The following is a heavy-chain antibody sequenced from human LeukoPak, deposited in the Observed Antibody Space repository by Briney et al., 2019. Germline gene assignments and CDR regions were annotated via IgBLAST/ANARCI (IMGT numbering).Heavy chain of an antibody. CDR1: GFTFSSDS. Sequence: GGSLRLSCAASGFTFSSDSMNWVRQAPGKGLEWVSSISSSSYIYYADSVKGRFTFSRDNAKNPLYLQMTSLRPQDTAVYYCAREKSPASIAVPDGYWGQGPLVTVSS. CDR3: AREKSPASIAVPDGY. V-gene: IGHV3-21*01. J-gene: IGHJ4*02. D-gene: IGHD6-19*01. CDR2: ISSSSYI.